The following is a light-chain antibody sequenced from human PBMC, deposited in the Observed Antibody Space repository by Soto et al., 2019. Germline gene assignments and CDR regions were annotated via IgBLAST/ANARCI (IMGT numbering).Light chain of an antibody. V-gene: IGLV4-60*03. Sequence: QSVLTQSSSASAFLGSSVKLTCTLSSGHSSYIIAWHQQQPGKAPRYLMKLEGSGSYNKGSGVPDRFSGSSSGADRYLTISNLQSEDEADYYCETWDSNTWVFGGGTKVTVL. CDR1: SGHSSYI. J-gene: IGLJ3*02. CDR3: ETWDSNTWV. CDR2: LEGSGSY.